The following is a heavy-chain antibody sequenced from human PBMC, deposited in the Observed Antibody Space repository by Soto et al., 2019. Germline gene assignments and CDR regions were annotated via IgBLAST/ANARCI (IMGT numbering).Heavy chain of an antibody. Sequence: EVQLVESGGGLVQPGRSLRLSCAASGFNFDGYAMHWVRQAPGKGLEWVSGLSWNSGCIDYADSVKGRFTISRDNAKNSLYLQMNSLRAEDTSLYYCVKLRYSGDSGYSDYWGQGTLVTVSS. V-gene: IGHV3-9*01. CDR1: GFNFDGYA. D-gene: IGHD1-26*01. CDR3: VKLRYSGDSGYSDY. CDR2: LSWNSGCI. J-gene: IGHJ4*02.